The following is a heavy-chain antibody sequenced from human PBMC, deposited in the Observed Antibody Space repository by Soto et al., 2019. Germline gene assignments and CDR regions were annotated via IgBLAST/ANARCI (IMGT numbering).Heavy chain of an antibody. J-gene: IGHJ4*02. CDR3: ARGLYDSSGYYSLDY. CDR2: IYYSGST. V-gene: IGHV4-30-4*08. Sequence: PSETLSLTCNVSGGSISNSNYYWGWIRQPPGKGLEWIGYIYYSGSTYYNPSLKSRVTISVDTSKNQFSLKLSSVTAADTAVYYCARGLYDSSGYYSLDYWGQGTLVTVSS. D-gene: IGHD3-22*01. CDR1: GGSISNSNYY.